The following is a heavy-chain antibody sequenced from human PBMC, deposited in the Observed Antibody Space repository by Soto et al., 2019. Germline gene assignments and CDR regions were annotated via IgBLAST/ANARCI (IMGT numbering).Heavy chain of an antibody. Sequence: GGSLRLSCSASGFTFSSYAMHWVRQAPGKGLEYVSAISSNGGSTYYADSVKGRFTISRDNSKNTLYLQMSSLRAEDTAVYYCVKDRKYYDILTAYSYFDYWGQGTLVTVTS. CDR2: ISSNGGST. CDR3: VKDRKYYDILTAYSYFDY. CDR1: GFTFSSYA. V-gene: IGHV3-64D*06. D-gene: IGHD3-9*01. J-gene: IGHJ4*02.